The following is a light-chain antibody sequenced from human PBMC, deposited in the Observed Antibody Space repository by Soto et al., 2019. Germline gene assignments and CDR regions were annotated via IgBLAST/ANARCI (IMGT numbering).Light chain of an antibody. CDR2: DVS. CDR1: ISDVGGYNY. V-gene: IGLV2-14*03. Sequence: QSVLTQPASVSGSPGQSITISCTGAISDVGGYNYVSWYQHHPGKSPQLMIYDVSNRPSGVSNRFSGPKSGNTASLTISGLQAEDEADYYCSSYSTTSTLVFGTGTKVTVL. J-gene: IGLJ1*01. CDR3: SSYSTTSTLV.